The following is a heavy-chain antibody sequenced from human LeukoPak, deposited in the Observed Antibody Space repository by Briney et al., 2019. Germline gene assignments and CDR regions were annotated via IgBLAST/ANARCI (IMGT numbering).Heavy chain of an antibody. Sequence: GGSLRLSCAASGFTFSSYGMHWVRQAPGKGLEWVAVISYDGSNKYYADSVKGRFTISRDNSKNTLYLQMNSLRAEDTAVYYCAKDAGYCSGGSCSGVIDYWGQGTLVTVSS. J-gene: IGHJ4*02. CDR3: AKDAGYCSGGSCSGVIDY. CDR1: GFTFSSYG. D-gene: IGHD2-15*01. CDR2: ISYDGSNK. V-gene: IGHV3-30*18.